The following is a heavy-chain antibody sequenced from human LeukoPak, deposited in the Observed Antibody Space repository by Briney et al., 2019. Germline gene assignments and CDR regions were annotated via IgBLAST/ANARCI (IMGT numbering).Heavy chain of an antibody. CDR3: ARGGITMTSDGMDV. CDR2: IGTAGAT. Sequence: GGSLRLSWAAAGFTVSSYDMHWVRQPAGNGREWVSAIGTAGATYYPGSVKHRFTISRETAKNSLYLQMNSLRAGDTAVYYCARGGITMTSDGMDVWGQGTTVTVSS. J-gene: IGHJ6*02. V-gene: IGHV3-13*01. CDR1: GFTVSSYD. D-gene: IGHD3-22*01.